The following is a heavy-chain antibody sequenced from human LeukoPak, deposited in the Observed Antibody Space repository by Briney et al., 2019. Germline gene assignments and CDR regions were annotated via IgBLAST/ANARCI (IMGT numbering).Heavy chain of an antibody. Sequence: GGSLRLSCAASGFTFSSYGMHWVRQAPGKGLEWVAFIRYDGSNKYYADSVKGRFTISRDNSKNTLYLQMNSLRAEDTAVYYCAKGSGYSSSWFDYWGQGTLVTVSS. CDR2: IRYDGSNK. D-gene: IGHD6-13*01. CDR1: GFTFSSYG. V-gene: IGHV3-30*02. CDR3: AKGSGYSSSWFDY. J-gene: IGHJ5*01.